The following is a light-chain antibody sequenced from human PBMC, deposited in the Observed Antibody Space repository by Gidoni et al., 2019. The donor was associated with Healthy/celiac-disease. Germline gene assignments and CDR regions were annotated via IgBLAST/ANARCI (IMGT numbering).Light chain of an antibody. CDR1: QSISSY. CDR2: AAS. Sequence: DNQNTHSPSSLPESVGDRVTLNCRASQSISSYLNWYQQKPGKAPNLLIYAASSLQSRVPSRFSGSGSGTDFPLTISSLQLEDFATYYCQQSYSTPLTFGGGTKVEIK. V-gene: IGKV1-39*01. CDR3: QQSYSTPLT. J-gene: IGKJ4*01.